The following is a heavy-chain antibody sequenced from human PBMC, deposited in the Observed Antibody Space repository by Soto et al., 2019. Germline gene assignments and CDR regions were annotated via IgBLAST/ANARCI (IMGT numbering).Heavy chain of an antibody. J-gene: IGHJ6*02. CDR2: GHPNSGGT. CDR3: AKELQRGMDV. D-gene: IGHD4-4*01. V-gene: IGHV1-2*02. CDR1: GYTFSVYH. Sequence: QVHLVQSGAEVKQPGASVKVSCKASGYTFSVYHMHWVRQAPGQGLEWMGWGHPNSGGTNYAQRFDGRVTMTRDTSINTAYMELSRLTSDDTAVYYCAKELQRGMDVWGQGTTVTVSS.